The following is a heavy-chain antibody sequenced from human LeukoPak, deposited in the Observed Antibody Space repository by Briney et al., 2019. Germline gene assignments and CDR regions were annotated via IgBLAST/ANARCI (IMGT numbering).Heavy chain of an antibody. J-gene: IGHJ4*02. D-gene: IGHD1-26*01. Sequence: PSETLSLICAVSGYSINSGYYWGWIRQPPGKGLEWIGSIYHSGSTYYNPSLKSRVTISVETSKNQFSLRLSSVTAADPAVYYCARLVGARSQADYWGQGTLVTISS. CDR2: IYHSGST. V-gene: IGHV4-38-2*01. CDR3: ARLVGARSQADY. CDR1: GYSINSGYY.